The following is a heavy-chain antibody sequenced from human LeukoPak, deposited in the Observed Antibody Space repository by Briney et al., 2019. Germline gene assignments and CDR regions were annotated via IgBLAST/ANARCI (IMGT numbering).Heavy chain of an antibody. J-gene: IGHJ3*02. CDR2: IYYSGST. D-gene: IGHD1-26*01. CDR3: AKGQVGYDAFDI. Sequence: SETLSLTCTVSGGSISSYYWSWLRQPPGKGLEWIGYIYYSGSTNYNPSLKSRVTISVDTSKNQFSLKLSSVTAADTAVSYCAKGQVGYDAFDIWGQGTMVTVSS. V-gene: IGHV4-59*01. CDR1: GGSISSYY.